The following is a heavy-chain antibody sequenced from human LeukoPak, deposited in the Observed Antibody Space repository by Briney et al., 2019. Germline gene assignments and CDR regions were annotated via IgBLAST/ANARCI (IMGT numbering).Heavy chain of an antibody. CDR1: GVSINTCCYY. V-gene: IGHV4-61*01. Sequence: PSETLSLTCDVSGVSINTCCYYWTWIRQPPGKGLERIGYKYYSGRTRYNSSLRSRLTISLHTSKNQFSMRLTSVTAAETAVYYGARGRSYGFDFNCWGPGTLVIVSS. CDR2: KYYSGRT. J-gene: IGHJ4*02. CDR3: ARGRSYGFDFNC. D-gene: IGHD5-18*01.